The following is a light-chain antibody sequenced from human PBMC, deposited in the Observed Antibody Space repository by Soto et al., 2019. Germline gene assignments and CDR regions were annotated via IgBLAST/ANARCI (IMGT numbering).Light chain of an antibody. CDR3: QQRSNWL. CDR1: QDVSRY. Sequence: EIVLTQSPATLSLSPGERATLSCRATQDVSRYLAWYQQKPGQSPRLLIYDASNRATGIPARFSGSGSGTDFTLTISRLEPEDSAVYYCQQRSNWLFGPGTKVDIK. CDR2: DAS. J-gene: IGKJ3*01. V-gene: IGKV3-11*01.